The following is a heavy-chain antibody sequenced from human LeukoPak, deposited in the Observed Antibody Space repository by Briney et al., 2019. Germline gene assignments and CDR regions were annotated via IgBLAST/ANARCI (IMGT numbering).Heavy chain of an antibody. J-gene: IGHJ4*02. CDR2: IIPIFGTA. D-gene: IGHD3-10*01. CDR1: GGTFSSYA. CDR3: ARDSDSRNPYGSGSYYNQFDY. Sequence: SVKVSCKASGGTFSSYAISWVRQAPGQGLEWRVGIIPIFGTANYAQKFQGRVTITADESTSTAYMELSSLRSEDTAVYYCARDSDSRNPYGSGSYYNQFDYWGQGTLVTVSS. V-gene: IGHV1-69*13.